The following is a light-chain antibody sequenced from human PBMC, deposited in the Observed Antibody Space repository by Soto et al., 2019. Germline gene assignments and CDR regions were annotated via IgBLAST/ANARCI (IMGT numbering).Light chain of an antibody. Sequence: DIQMTQSPSSLSASVGDRVTITCRASQNIATYLNWYQQKPGTGPKLLIYDASSLESGVPSRFSGSGSGTEFTLTISRLEPEDFAVYYCQQYGNSPITFGQGTKVDI. CDR2: DAS. CDR1: QNIATY. V-gene: IGKV1-39*01. CDR3: QQYGNSPIT. J-gene: IGKJ1*01.